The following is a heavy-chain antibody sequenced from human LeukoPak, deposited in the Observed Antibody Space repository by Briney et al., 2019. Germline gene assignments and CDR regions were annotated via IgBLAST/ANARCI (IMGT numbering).Heavy chain of an antibody. Sequence: GGSLRLSCAASGFTFSSYAMSWVRQAPGKGLEWVSAISGSGGSTYYADSVKGRFTISRDNSKNTLYLQMNSLRAEGTAVYYCAKDDGSGYSLDYWGQGTLVTVSS. CDR3: AKDDGSGYSLDY. V-gene: IGHV3-23*01. J-gene: IGHJ4*02. CDR2: ISGSGGST. CDR1: GFTFSSYA. D-gene: IGHD3-22*01.